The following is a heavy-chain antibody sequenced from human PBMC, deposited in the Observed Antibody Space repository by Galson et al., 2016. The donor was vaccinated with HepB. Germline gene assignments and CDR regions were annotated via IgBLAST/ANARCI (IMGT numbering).Heavy chain of an antibody. CDR3: AHIAVSGKGGPFDV. CDR2: IYWDDDK. CDR1: GFSLPATGMG. D-gene: IGHD6-19*01. V-gene: IGHV2-5*02. Sequence: PALVTPTQTLTLTCTFSGFSLPATGMGVGWIRQPPGKALEFLALIYWDDDKRYSTSLKSRLTISRDTSKNQVLLTMVNMDPVDTATYFCAHIAVSGKGGPFDVGGQGTTVAVSS. J-gene: IGHJ3*01.